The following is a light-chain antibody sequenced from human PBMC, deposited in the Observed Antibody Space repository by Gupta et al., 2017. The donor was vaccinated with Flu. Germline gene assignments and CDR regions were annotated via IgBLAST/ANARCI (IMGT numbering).Light chain of an antibody. CDR3: SSHAGRVTWV. V-gene: IGLV2-11*01. CDR2: DVT. CDR1: SNAVGRSNR. J-gene: IGLJ1*01. Sequence: QSAPPQPRSVSRSPGQSVTISCTGTSNAVGRSNRVSCYEQRPGKAPKLILYDVTERPSGGPDRFSGAKSGNTAYLTSAGLQADDEADYYCSSHAGRVTWVFGTGTTVTVL.